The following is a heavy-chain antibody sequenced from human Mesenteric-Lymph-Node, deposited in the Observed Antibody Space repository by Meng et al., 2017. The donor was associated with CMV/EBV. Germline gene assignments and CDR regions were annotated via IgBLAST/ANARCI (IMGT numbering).Heavy chain of an antibody. Sequence: GGSLRLSCAASGLTFDDYGMSWVRQAPGKGLEWVSGINWNGDRTGYADSVKGRFTISRDNAKNSLYLQMISLRAEDTALYYCARGHCSSTSCAFDYWGQGTLVTVSS. J-gene: IGHJ4*02. CDR1: GLTFDDYG. CDR2: INWNGDRT. CDR3: ARGHCSSTSCAFDY. V-gene: IGHV3-20*04. D-gene: IGHD2-2*01.